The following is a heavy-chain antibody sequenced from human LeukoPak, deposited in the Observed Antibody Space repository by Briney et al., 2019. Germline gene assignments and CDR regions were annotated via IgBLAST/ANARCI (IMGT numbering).Heavy chain of an antibody. J-gene: IGHJ4*02. Sequence: PGGSLRLSCAASGFTFSSYAMSWVRQAPGKGLEWVSAFSGSGGSTYYADSVKGRFTISRDNSKNTLYLQMNSLRAEDTAVYYCAKPSDRGARRPNFDYWGQGTLVTVSS. CDR2: FSGSGGST. CDR1: GFTFSSYA. V-gene: IGHV3-23*01. CDR3: AKPSDRGARRPNFDY. D-gene: IGHD2-8*01.